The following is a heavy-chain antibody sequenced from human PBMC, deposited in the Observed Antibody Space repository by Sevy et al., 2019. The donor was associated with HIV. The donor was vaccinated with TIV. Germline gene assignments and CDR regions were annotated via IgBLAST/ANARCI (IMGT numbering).Heavy chain of an antibody. CDR2: TSYDRSHK. CDR3: ARGENDDEFFQY. D-gene: IGHD1-26*01. J-gene: IGHJ1*01. Sequence: GGSLRLSCTVSGFIFSNFAMHWVRQAPRKGLEWVAVTSYDRSHKYYADSVKGRFTVSRDNSRNILSLEMSSLRRDDTAVYYCARGENDDEFFQYWGQGTLVTVSS. CDR1: GFIFSNFA. V-gene: IGHV3-30*04.